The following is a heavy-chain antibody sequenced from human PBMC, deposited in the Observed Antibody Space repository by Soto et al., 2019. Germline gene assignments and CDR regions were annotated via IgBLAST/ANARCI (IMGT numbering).Heavy chain of an antibody. CDR2: IYYSGST. V-gene: IGHV4-31*03. D-gene: IGHD6-13*01. J-gene: IGHJ4*02. CDR3: ARVVYSSSWYGFDY. Sequence: PSETLYLTCTVSGGSISSGGYYWSWIRQHPGKGLEWIGYIYYSGSTYYNPSLKSRVTISVDTSKNQFSLKLSSVTAADTAVFYCARVVYSSSWYGFDYGGQATLVTVSS. CDR1: GGSISSGGYY.